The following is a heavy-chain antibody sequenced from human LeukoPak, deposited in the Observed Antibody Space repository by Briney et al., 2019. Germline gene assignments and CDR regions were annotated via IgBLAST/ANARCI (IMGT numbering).Heavy chain of an antibody. CDR3: ARSDYYGSAPGAFDI. CDR1: GGSISSYY. Sequence: KPSETLSLTCTVSGGSISSYYWSWIRQPPGKGLEWIGYIYNSGSTNYNPSLKSRVIISVDTSKNQFSLKLSSVTAADTAVYFCARSDYYGSAPGAFDIWGQGTMVTVSS. V-gene: IGHV4-59*01. D-gene: IGHD3-10*01. J-gene: IGHJ3*02. CDR2: IYNSGST.